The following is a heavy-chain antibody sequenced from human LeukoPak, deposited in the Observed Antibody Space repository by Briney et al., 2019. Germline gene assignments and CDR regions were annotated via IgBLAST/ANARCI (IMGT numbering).Heavy chain of an antibody. D-gene: IGHD1-26*01. V-gene: IGHV3-30*02. CDR2: IQYDGSNK. CDR3: AKGRSGSYRYYYYYMDV. J-gene: IGHJ6*03. Sequence: GGSLRLSCAASGFTFSSYGMHWVRQAPGKGLEWVAFIQYDGSNKYYADSVKGRFTISRDNSKNTLYLQMNSLRAEDTAVYYCAKGRSGSYRYYYYYMDVWGKGTTVTVSS. CDR1: GFTFSSYG.